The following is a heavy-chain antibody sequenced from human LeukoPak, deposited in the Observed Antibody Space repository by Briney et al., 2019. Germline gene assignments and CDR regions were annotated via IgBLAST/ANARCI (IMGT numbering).Heavy chain of an antibody. CDR3: ARRKYSSSYAQDYFGY. CDR1: GYSFTSYW. D-gene: IGHD6-6*01. V-gene: IGHV5-10-1*01. J-gene: IGHJ4*02. CDR2: IDPSDSYT. Sequence: GESLKISCKGSGYSFTSYWISWVRQMPGKGLEWMGRIDPSDSYTNYSPSFQGHVTISADKSISTAYLQWSSLKASDTAMYYCARRKYSSSYAQDYFGYWGQGTLVTVSS.